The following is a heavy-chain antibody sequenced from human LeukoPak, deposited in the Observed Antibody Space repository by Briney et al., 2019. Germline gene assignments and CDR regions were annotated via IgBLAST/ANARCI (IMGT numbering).Heavy chain of an antibody. J-gene: IGHJ4*02. CDR2: INHSGST. D-gene: IGHD3-10*01. CDR1: GGSISSYY. CDR3: ARASPYYYGSGSYWSDDY. V-gene: IGHV4-34*01. Sequence: SETLSLTCTVSGGSISSYYWSWIRQPPGKGLEWIGEINHSGSTNYNPSLKSRVTVSVDTSKNQFSLKLSSVTAADTAVYYCARASPYYYGSGSYWSDDYWGQGTLVTVSS.